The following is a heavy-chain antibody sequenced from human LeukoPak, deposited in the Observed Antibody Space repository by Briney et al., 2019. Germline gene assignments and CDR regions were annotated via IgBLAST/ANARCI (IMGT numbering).Heavy chain of an antibody. Sequence: PGGSLRLSCAASGFTFSSYAMSWVRQAPGKGLEWVSAISGSGGSTYYADSVKGRFTISRDNSKNTLYLQMNSLRAEDTAVYYCATRSSGSYRYLDYWGQGTLVTVSS. CDR3: ATRSSGSYRYLDY. V-gene: IGHV3-23*01. D-gene: IGHD1-26*01. J-gene: IGHJ4*02. CDR2: ISGSGGST. CDR1: GFTFSSYA.